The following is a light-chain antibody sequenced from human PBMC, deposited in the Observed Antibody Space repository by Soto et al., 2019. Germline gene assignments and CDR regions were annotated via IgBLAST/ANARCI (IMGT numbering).Light chain of an antibody. CDR2: DAP. CDR1: QSVSSY. V-gene: IGKV3-11*01. J-gene: IGKJ2*01. Sequence: EIVLTQSPATLSLSPGERATLSCRASQSVSSYLAWYQQKPGQAPRLLIYDAPNRATGIPARFSGSGSGTDFTLTISSLDPEDFAVYYCQQRSNWPVTFGQGTKLEIK. CDR3: QQRSNWPVT.